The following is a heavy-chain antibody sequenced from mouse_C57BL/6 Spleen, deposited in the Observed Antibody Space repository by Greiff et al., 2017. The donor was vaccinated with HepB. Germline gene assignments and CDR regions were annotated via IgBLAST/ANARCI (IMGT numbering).Heavy chain of an antibody. CDR3: ARETGYFDV. CDR1: GYAFSSSW. J-gene: IGHJ1*03. V-gene: IGHV1-82*01. CDR2: IYPGDGDT. Sequence: VQLQQSGPELVKPGASVKISCKASGYAFSSSWMNWVKQRPGKGLEWIGRIYPGDGDTNYNGKFKGKATLTADKSSSKAYMQLSSLTSEDSAVYFCARETGYFDVWGTGTTVTVSS.